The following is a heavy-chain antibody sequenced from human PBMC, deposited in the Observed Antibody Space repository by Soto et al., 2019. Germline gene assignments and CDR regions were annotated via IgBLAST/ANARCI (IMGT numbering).Heavy chain of an antibody. CDR3: ARTLVPFYDYVWGSYHVGDY. V-gene: IGHV1-58*01. Sequence: SVKVSCKASGFTFTRSTVQWVRQARGQRLENIGWIVVGSGNTNYAQKFQERVTITRDMSTSTAYMELSSLRSEDTAVYYCARTLVPFYDYVWGSYHVGDYWGQGTLVTVSS. D-gene: IGHD3-16*02. J-gene: IGHJ4*02. CDR1: GFTFTRST. CDR2: IVVGSGNT.